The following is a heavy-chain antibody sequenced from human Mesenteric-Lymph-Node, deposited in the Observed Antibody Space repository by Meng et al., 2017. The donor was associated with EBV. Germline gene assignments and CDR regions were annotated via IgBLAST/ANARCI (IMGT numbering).Heavy chain of an antibody. D-gene: IGHD3-22*01. CDR1: GASIRGPDW. Sequence: QVHVQRSGPGLVKASGTLLLTCAFSGASIRGPDWWSWVRQPPGKGLEWIGEVYHSGSTNYNPSLKSRVSMSVDTSKNHFSLKLTSVTAADTAMYYCAEVLNGYYYFDYWGQGTLVTVSS. CDR3: AEVLNGYYYFDY. CDR2: VYHSGST. J-gene: IGHJ4*02. V-gene: IGHV4-4*02.